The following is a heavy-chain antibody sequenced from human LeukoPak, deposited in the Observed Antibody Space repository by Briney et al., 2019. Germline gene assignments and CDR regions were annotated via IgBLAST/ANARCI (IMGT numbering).Heavy chain of an antibody. V-gene: IGHV3-48*03. CDR2: IGSSGSTI. Sequence: PGGSLRLSCAASGFIFSSHEMNWVRQAPGKGLEWVSYIGSSGSTIYYVDSVKGRFTVSRDNAKNSLYLQMNSLRAEDTAVYYCARESIPGYGDAFDIWGQGTMVTVSS. CDR1: GFIFSSHE. CDR3: ARESIPGYGDAFDI. D-gene: IGHD1-1*01. J-gene: IGHJ3*02.